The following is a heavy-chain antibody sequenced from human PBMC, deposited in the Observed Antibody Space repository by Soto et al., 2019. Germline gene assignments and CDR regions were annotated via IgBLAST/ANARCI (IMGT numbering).Heavy chain of an antibody. J-gene: IGHJ4*02. CDR1: GFTFSSYG. V-gene: IGHV3-30*18. D-gene: IGHD1-1*01. Sequence: QVQLVESGGGVVQPGRSLRLSCAASGFTFSSYGMHWVRQAPGKGLEWVAVISYDGSNKYYADSVKGRFTISRDNSKNTLYLQMNSLRAEDTAVYYCAKDKYNWNDIFDYWCQGTLVTVSS. CDR3: AKDKYNWNDIFDY. CDR2: ISYDGSNK.